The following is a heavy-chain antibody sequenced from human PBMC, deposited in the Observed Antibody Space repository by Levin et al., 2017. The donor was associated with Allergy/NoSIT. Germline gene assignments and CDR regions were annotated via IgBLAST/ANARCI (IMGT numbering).Heavy chain of an antibody. CDR2: FNPNTGDT. V-gene: IGHV1-2*02. CDR1: GYTFTGYY. Sequence: AASVKVSCQASGYTFTGYYIHWVRQAPGQGLEWMGWFNPNTGDTNYAQKFQGRVTMTRDTSITTAYMELTSLKSDDSAVYYCARAVNYYGSGRHPLNWIDAWGQGTLLTVSS. J-gene: IGHJ5*02. D-gene: IGHD3-10*01. CDR3: ARAVNYYGSGRHPLNWIDA.